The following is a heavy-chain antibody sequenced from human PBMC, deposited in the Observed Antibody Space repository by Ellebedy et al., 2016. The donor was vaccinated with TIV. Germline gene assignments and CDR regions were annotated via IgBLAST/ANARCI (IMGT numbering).Heavy chain of an antibody. D-gene: IGHD3-10*01. V-gene: IGHV1-3*01. CDR2: INAGNGNT. J-gene: IGHJ5*02. CDR3: AREGGEMSGTNNWFDP. CDR1: GYTFTSYA. Sequence: ASVKVSXKASGYTFTSYAMHWVRQAPGQRLEWMGWINAGNGNTKYSQKFQGRVTITRDTSASTAYMELSSLRSEDTAVYYCAREGGEMSGTNNWFDPWGQGTLVTVSS.